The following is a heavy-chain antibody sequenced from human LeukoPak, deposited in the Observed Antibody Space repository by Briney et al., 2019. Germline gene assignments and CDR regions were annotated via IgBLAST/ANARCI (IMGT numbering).Heavy chain of an antibody. CDR3: ARGSQIVVVPAAMNC. CDR1: GFTFSSYA. J-gene: IGHJ4*02. D-gene: IGHD2-2*01. CDR2: ISYDGSNK. V-gene: IGHV3-30-3*01. Sequence: GGSLRLYCAASGFTFSSYAMHWVRQAPGKGLEWVAVISYDGSNKYYADSVKGRFTISRDNSKNTLYLQMYSLRAEDTAVYYCARGSQIVVVPAAMNCWGQGTLVTVSS.